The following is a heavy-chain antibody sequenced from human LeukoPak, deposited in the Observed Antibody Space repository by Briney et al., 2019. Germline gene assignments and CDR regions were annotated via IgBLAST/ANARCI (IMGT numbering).Heavy chain of an antibody. V-gene: IGHV1-8*01. CDR1: GYTFTSYD. CDR2: MTPNSGNT. CDR3: ARVQMKGVVVPTY. D-gene: IGHD2-15*01. Sequence: ASVKVSCKASGYTFTSYDINWVRQATGQGLEWMGWMTPNSGNTGYAQKFQGRVTMTRNTSISTAYMELSRLRSDDTAVYYCARVQMKGVVVPTYWGQGTLVTVSS. J-gene: IGHJ4*02.